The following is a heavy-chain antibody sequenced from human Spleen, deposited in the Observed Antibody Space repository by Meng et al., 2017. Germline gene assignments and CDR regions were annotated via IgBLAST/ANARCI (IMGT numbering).Heavy chain of an antibody. CDR2: VSAYNANT. D-gene: IGHD1-26*01. CDR1: DYTLTRYG. CDR3: ASTYSGSYFIL. V-gene: IGHV1-18*01. Sequence: QGQLVQSGAEVKKPGASVKVSCKASDYTLTRYGITWVRQAPGQGLEWMGWVSAYNANTNYAQNFQGRVTMTTDTSTSTAYMELRSLRSDDTAVYYCASTYSGSYFILWGQGTLVTVSS. J-gene: IGHJ4*02.